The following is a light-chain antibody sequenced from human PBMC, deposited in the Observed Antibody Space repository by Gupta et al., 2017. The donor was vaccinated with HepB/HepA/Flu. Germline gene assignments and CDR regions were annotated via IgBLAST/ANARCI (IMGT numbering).Light chain of an antibody. V-gene: IGKV2-28*01. CDR2: LGS. J-gene: IGKJ2*01. CDR3: MQALQSTYA. CDR1: QSLLHSNGYNY. Sequence: DIVMTQSPLSLPVTPGEPASISCRSSQSLLHSNGYNYLDWYLQKPGQSPQLLIYLGSNRASGVPDRFSGSGSGTDFTLKISRGAAEDVGVYYCMQALQSTYAFGQGTKLEIK.